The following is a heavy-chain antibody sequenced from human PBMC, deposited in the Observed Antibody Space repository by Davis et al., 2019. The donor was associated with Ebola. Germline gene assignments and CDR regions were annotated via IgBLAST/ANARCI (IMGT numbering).Heavy chain of an antibody. Sequence: GESLKISCAASGFTFSSYAMSWVRQAPGKGLEWVSAISGSGGSTYYADSVKGRFTISRDNSKNTLYLQMNSLRAEDTAVYYCAKEGDYYDSSGYYWGQGTLVTVSS. V-gene: IGHV3-23*01. CDR1: GFTFSSYA. CDR2: ISGSGGST. J-gene: IGHJ4*02. CDR3: AKEGDYYDSSGYY. D-gene: IGHD3-22*01.